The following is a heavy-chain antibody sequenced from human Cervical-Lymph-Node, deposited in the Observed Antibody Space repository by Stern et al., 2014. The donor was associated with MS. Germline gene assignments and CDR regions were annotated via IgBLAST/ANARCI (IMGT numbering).Heavy chain of an antibody. D-gene: IGHD2-15*01. Sequence: VNLRESGPTLVKPTQTVTLTCNLSGFSVATAGVGVGWIRQPQGKALEWLERNFLGDDKLYSPALKNRLTIIKDTSKNQVVLTMTNVDPVDTATYYCAHSRVKYCRGGTCYSSLFDYWGQGTLVTVSS. CDR1: GFSVATAGVG. V-gene: IGHV2-5*02. CDR3: AHSRVKYCRGGTCYSSLFDY. CDR2: NFLGDDK. J-gene: IGHJ4*02.